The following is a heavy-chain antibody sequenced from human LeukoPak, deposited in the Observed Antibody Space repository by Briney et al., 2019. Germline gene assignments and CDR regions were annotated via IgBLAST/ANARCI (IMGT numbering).Heavy chain of an antibody. CDR2: VYYSGST. V-gene: IGHV4-59*08. CDR1: GGSISSYY. CDR3: ARHYDTSGYWYYFDY. D-gene: IGHD3-22*01. J-gene: IGHJ4*02. Sequence: SETLSLTCTVSGGSISSYYWSWIRQPPGKGLVWIGYVYYSGSTNCNPSLKSRVTISVDTSKNQFSLKLTSVTAADTAVYYCARHYDTSGYWYYFDYWGQGTLVTVSS.